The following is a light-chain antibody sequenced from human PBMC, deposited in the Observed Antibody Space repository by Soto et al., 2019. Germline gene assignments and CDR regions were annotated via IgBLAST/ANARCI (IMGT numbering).Light chain of an antibody. CDR1: SSDVGSYNL. Sequence: QSALTQPASVSGSPGQSITISCTGTSSDVGSYNLVSWYQQHPGKAPKLMIYEGSNRPSGVSNRFSGSKSGNTASLTISGLHAEDEADYYCCSYAGSRVVVFGGGTQLTVL. J-gene: IGLJ2*01. V-gene: IGLV2-23*01. CDR3: CSYAGSRVVV. CDR2: EGS.